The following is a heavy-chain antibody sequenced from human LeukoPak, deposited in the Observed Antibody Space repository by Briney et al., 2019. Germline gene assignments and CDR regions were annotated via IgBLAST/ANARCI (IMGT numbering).Heavy chain of an antibody. Sequence: PSETLSLTCTVSGASISSSHYWSWLRQPPGKGLEWIGYIYYSGSTNYNPSLESRVTMSIDTSNSQFSLKLTSVTATDTAVYYCARSPGHRGYDYWGQGTLVTVSS. CDR3: ARSPGHRGYDY. V-gene: IGHV4-59*11. CDR1: GASISSSHY. J-gene: IGHJ4*02. D-gene: IGHD3-22*01. CDR2: IYYSGST.